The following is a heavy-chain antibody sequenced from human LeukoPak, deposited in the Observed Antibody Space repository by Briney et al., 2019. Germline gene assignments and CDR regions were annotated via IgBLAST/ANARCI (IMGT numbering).Heavy chain of an antibody. J-gene: IGHJ3*02. CDR3: ARDLYLMLGLFDI. CDR1: DGAIRSGSYY. V-gene: IGHV4-39*07. Sequence: SETLSLTCSVSDGAIRSGSYYWGWIRQPPGKGLEWIGSIYYSGRTYYNPSLKSRVTISVDTSKNQFSLNVTSVTAADTAVYYCARDLYLMLGLFDIWGQGAMVVVSS. D-gene: IGHD3-16*01. CDR2: IYYSGRT.